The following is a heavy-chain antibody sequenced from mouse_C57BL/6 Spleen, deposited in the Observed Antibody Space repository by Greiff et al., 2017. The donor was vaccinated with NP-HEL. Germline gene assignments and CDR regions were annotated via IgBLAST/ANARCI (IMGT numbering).Heavy chain of an antibody. V-gene: IGHV1-15*01. J-gene: IGHJ2*01. D-gene: IGHD1-1*01. CDR2: IDPETGGT. CDR3: TRYWDYYGSSRYYFDY. CDR1: GYTFTDYE. Sequence: QVQLKESGAELVRPGASVTLSCKASGYTFTDYEMHWVKQTPVHGLEWIGAIDPETGGTAYNQKFKGKAILTADKSSSTAYMELRSLTSEDSAVYYCTRYWDYYGSSRYYFDYWGQGTTLTVSS.